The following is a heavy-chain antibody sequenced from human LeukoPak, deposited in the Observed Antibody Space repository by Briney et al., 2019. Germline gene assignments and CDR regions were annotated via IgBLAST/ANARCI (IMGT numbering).Heavy chain of an antibody. CDR1: GGSISSGSYY. Sequence: SQTLSLTCTVSGGSISSGSYYWSWIRQPGGKGLEWIGRIYTSGSTNYNPSLKSRVTISVDTSKNQFSLKPSSVTAADTAVYYCARSRYSSGSVDYWGQGTLVTVSS. CDR2: IYTSGST. CDR3: ARSRYSSGSVDY. J-gene: IGHJ4*02. D-gene: IGHD6-19*01. V-gene: IGHV4-61*02.